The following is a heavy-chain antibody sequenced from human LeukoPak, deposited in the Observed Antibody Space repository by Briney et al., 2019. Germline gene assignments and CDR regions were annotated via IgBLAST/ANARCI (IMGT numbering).Heavy chain of an antibody. CDR3: ARDQGGYDPLDY. Sequence: GGSLRLSCAASGFTFSSYSMNWVRQAPGKGLEWVSPIYSSSTYIYYADSVKGRFTISRDNAKNSLYLQMNSLRAEDTAVYYCARDQGGYDPLDYWGQGTLVTVSS. D-gene: IGHD5-12*01. CDR2: IYSSSTYI. J-gene: IGHJ4*02. CDR1: GFTFSSYS. V-gene: IGHV3-21*01.